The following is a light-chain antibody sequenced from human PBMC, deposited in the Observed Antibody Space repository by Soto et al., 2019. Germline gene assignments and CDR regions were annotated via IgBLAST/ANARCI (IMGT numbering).Light chain of an antibody. CDR1: SSSKW. J-gene: IGKJ2*01. CDR2: DVS. Sequence: DIQMTQSPSTLAASVGDTVTMTCRSSSKWLAWYQKKPGKAPKLLIYDVSNLERGVPPRFSGSTSGAESTLTITGLKPDDIGTYYCQHTTDFTFGQGTKVEIK. V-gene: IGKV1-5*01. CDR3: QHTTDFT.